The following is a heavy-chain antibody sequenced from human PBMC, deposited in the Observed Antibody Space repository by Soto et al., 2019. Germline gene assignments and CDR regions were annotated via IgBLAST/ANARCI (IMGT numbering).Heavy chain of an antibody. J-gene: IGHJ4*02. Sequence: SETLSLTCTVSGDSISSYYWSWIRQPPGKGLEWIGYIYYSGRTNYNPSLKSRVTISVDTSKNQFSLKVSSVTAADTAVYSCARRYGGNFDYWGQGTLVTVSS. CDR2: IYYSGRT. V-gene: IGHV4-59*01. CDR3: ARRYGGNFDY. D-gene: IGHD1-26*01. CDR1: GDSISSYY.